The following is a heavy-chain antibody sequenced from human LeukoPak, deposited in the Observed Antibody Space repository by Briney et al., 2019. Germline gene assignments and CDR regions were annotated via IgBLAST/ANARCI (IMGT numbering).Heavy chain of an antibody. J-gene: IGHJ4*02. CDR1: GFTFSSFV. V-gene: IGHV3-23*01. D-gene: IGHD3-16*01. CDR2: ISGSGGTT. Sequence: GGSLRLSCAASGFTFSSFVLNWVRQAPGKGLEWVSTISGSGGTTYYADSVRGRFTISRDNSKNTLYLQMNSLRAEDTAVYYCVLRGGATDYWGQGTLVTVSS. CDR3: VLRGGATDY.